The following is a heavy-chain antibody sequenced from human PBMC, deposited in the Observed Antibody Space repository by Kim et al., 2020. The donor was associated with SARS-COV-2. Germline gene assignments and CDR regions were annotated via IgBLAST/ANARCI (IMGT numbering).Heavy chain of an antibody. D-gene: IGHD3-22*01. CDR3: ARGNYDSSGPIQGDYYYYYGMDV. V-gene: IGHV1-46*01. CDR2: INPSGGST. CDR1: GYTFTSYY. Sequence: ASVKVSCKASGYTFTSYYMHWVRQAPGQGLEWMGIINPSGGSTSYAQKFQGRVTMTRDTSTSTVYMELSSLRAEDTAVYYCARGNYDSSGPIQGDYYYYYGMDVWGQGTTVTVSS. J-gene: IGHJ6*02.